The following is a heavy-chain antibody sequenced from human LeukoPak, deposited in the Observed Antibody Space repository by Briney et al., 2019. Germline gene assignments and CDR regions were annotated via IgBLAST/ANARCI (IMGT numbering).Heavy chain of an antibody. D-gene: IGHD5-18*01. Sequence: SETLSLTCAVYGGSFSGYYWSWIRQPPGKGLEWIGEINHSGSTNYNPSLKSRVTISVDTSKNQFSLKLSSVTAADTAVYYCARDKGYGDYFDYWGQGTLVTVSS. CDR3: ARDKGYGDYFDY. V-gene: IGHV4-34*01. J-gene: IGHJ4*02. CDR1: GGSFSGYY. CDR2: INHSGST.